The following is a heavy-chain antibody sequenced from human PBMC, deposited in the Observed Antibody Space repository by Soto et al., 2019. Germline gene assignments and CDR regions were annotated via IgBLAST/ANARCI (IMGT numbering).Heavy chain of an antibody. CDR2: IYYSGST. J-gene: IGHJ5*02. V-gene: IGHV4-31*03. CDR1: GGSISSGGYY. D-gene: IGHD6-25*01. CDR3: ARGKRLRPNWFDP. Sequence: QGQLQESGPGLVKPSQTLSLTCTVSGGSISSGGYYWSWIRQHPGKGLEWIGYIYYSGSTYYNPSLKSRVTISVDTSQHQFSLKLSSVTAADTAVYYCARGKRLRPNWFDPWGQGTLVTVSS.